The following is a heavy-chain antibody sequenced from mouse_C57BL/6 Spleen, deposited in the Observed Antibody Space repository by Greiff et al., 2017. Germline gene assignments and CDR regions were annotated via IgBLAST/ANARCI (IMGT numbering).Heavy chain of an antibody. CDR1: GYTFTDYN. D-gene: IGHD2-3*01. J-gene: IGHJ2*01. CDR2: INPNNGGT. CDR3: ARGMDGYYLFDY. Sequence: EVQLQESGPELVKPGASVKIPCKASGYTFTDYNMDWVKQSHGKSLEWIGDINPNNGGTFYNQKFKGKDTLTVDKSSSTAYMELRSLTSEDTAVYYCARGMDGYYLFDYWGQGTTLTVSS. V-gene: IGHV1-18*01.